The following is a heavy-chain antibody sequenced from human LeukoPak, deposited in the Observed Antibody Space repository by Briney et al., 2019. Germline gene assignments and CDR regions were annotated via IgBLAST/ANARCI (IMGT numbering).Heavy chain of an antibody. CDR2: ISSSSTTI. J-gene: IGHJ5*02. CDR1: GFTFSSYS. D-gene: IGHD2-2*02. CDR3: ARSSSTSSYTS. Sequence: GGSLRLSCAASGFTFSSYSMNWVRQAPGKGLEWVSYISSSSTTIYYADSVEGRFTISRDNAKNSLYLQMNSLRAEDTAVYYCARSSSTSSYTSWGQGTLVTVSS. V-gene: IGHV3-48*01.